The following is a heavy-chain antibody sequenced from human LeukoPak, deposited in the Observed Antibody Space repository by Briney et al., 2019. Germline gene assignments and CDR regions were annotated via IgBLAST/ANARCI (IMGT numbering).Heavy chain of an antibody. CDR3: ARDIGSGDAFDI. CDR1: GFTFSTYW. V-gene: IGHV3-7*01. Sequence: GGSLRLSCAASGFTFSTYWMSWVRQAPGKGLEWVATMKQDGSEKYYVDSVKGRFTISRDNAKNSLYLQMNSLRAEDTAVYYCARDIGSGDAFDIWGQGTMVSVSS. J-gene: IGHJ3*02. CDR2: MKQDGSEK. D-gene: IGHD3-10*01.